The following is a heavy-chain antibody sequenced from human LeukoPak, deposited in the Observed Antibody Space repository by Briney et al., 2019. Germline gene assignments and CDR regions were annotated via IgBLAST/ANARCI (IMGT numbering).Heavy chain of an antibody. CDR2: INGDGSST. Sequence: GGSLRLSCAASGFTFSTYWMHWVRQAPGKGLVWVSRINGDGSSTSYADFVKGRFTISRDNAKNTLYLQMHSLRAEDTAVYYCAREEHVLLWFGELLMDYWGQGTLVTVSS. V-gene: IGHV3-74*01. D-gene: IGHD3-10*01. CDR1: GFTFSTYW. CDR3: AREEHVLLWFGELLMDY. J-gene: IGHJ4*02.